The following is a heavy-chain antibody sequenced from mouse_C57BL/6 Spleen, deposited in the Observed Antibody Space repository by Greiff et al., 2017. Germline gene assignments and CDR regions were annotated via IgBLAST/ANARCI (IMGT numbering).Heavy chain of an antibody. CDR3: PRGEGPYDYVYYYAMDY. CDR1: GYTFTGYW. D-gene: IGHD2-4*01. V-gene: IGHV1-9*01. J-gene: IGHJ4*01. Sequence: VQLQESGAELMKPGASVKLSCKATGYTFTGYWIEWVKQRPGHGLEWIGEILPGSGSTNYNEKFKGKATVTADTSSNTAYMQLSSLTTEDSAIYYCPRGEGPYDYVYYYAMDYWGQGTSVTVSS. CDR2: ILPGSGST.